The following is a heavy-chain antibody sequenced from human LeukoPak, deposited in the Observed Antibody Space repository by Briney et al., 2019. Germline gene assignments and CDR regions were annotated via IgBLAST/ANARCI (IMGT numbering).Heavy chain of an antibody. V-gene: IGHV4-59*11. CDR1: GGSITSHF. D-gene: IGHD1-26*01. Sequence: PSETLFLTCTVSGGSITSHFWSWIRQPPGKGLEWIGYIYHSGITNYNPSLKSRVTISVDTSKNQFSLKLSSVTAADTAVYYCARDGYSGSSLFDYWGQGTLVTVSS. J-gene: IGHJ4*02. CDR2: IYHSGIT. CDR3: ARDGYSGSSLFDY.